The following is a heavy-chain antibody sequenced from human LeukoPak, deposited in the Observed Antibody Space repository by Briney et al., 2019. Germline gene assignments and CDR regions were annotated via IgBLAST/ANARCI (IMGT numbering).Heavy chain of an antibody. CDR2: ISDTGGST. J-gene: IGHJ4*02. CDR3: TTITDGGSDY. V-gene: IGHV3-23*01. D-gene: IGHD2-8*01. CDR1: GFTFRNYA. Sequence: GGSLRLSCAASGFTFRNYAMSWVRQAPGKGLEWVSDISDTGGSTNYVGSVKGRFIISRDNSKNTLYLQMNSLKTEDTAVYYCTTITDGGSDYWGQGTLVTVSS.